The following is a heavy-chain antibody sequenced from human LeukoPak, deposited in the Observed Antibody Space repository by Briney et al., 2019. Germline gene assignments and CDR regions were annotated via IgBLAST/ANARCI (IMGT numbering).Heavy chain of an antibody. CDR1: GGSFSGYY. D-gene: IGHD3-3*01. J-gene: IGHJ6*03. CDR2: INHSGST. V-gene: IGHV4-34*01. Sequence: TSETLSLTXAVYGGSFSGYYWSWIRQPPGKGLEWIGEINHSGSTNYNPSLKSRVTISVDTSKNQFSLKLSSVTAADTAVYYCARGPSPNYDFWSGYYAHYYYYMDVWGKGTTVTVSS. CDR3: ARGPSPNYDFWSGYYAHYYYYMDV.